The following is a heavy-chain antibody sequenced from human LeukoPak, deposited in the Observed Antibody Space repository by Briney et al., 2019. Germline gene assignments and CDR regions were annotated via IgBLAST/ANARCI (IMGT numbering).Heavy chain of an antibody. V-gene: IGHV4-59*01. CDR1: GGSISRYY. D-gene: IGHD3-3*01. Sequence: PSETLSLTCTVSGGSISRYYWSWIRQPPGKGLEWIGYIYYSGSTNYNPSLKSRVTISVDTSKNLFSLKLSSVTAADTAVYYCARAGQGDFWSGLRYFDYWGQGTLVTVSS. CDR3: ARAGQGDFWSGLRYFDY. J-gene: IGHJ4*02. CDR2: IYYSGST.